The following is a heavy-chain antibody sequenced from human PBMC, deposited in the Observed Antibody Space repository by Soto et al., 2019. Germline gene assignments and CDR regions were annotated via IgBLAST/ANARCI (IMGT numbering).Heavy chain of an antibody. CDR1: GFTFSSYA. CDR2: ISGGGGTT. V-gene: IGHV3-23*01. Sequence: PGGSLRLSCAASGFTFSSYAMSWVRQAPGKGLEWVARISGGGGTTSYADSASGRFIISRDNDANILYLQMSSLRAEDTDVYYCAREYYGVLTGYYNDFWGQGTLVTVSS. CDR3: AREYYGVLTGYYNDF. D-gene: IGHD3-9*01. J-gene: IGHJ4*02.